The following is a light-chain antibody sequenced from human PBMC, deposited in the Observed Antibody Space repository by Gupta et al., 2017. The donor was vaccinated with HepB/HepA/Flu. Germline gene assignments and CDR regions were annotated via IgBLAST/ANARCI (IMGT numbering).Light chain of an antibody. CDR2: WAS. CDR3: LQYKNWPRT. J-gene: IGKJ1*01. V-gene: IGKV3-15*01. Sequence: ELVLTQYSATLSVRPGDRATLSGRASQSVSSNLAWYQQKPGQTPRLLIYWASTRATGIPARFSGSGSGTEFTLTISSVQAEDVGVYYCLQYKNWPRTFGQGTKVEIK. CDR1: QSVSSN.